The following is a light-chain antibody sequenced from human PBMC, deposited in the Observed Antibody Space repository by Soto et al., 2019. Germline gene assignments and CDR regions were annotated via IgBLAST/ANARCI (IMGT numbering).Light chain of an antibody. Sequence: QSVLTQPASGSGSPGQSITISCTGTSSDVGGYNYVSLYQQHPGKAPKLMIYDVTNRPSGVSNSFSGSKSGNTASLTISGRQAEDEADYFCSSYTNGSTPFVFGGGTKLTVL. V-gene: IGLV2-14*01. CDR3: SSYTNGSTPFV. CDR2: DVT. J-gene: IGLJ3*02. CDR1: SSDVGGYNY.